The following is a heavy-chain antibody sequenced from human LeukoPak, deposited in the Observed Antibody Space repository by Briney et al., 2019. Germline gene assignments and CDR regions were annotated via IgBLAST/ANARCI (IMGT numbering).Heavy chain of an antibody. J-gene: IGHJ6*03. Sequence: SETLSLTCAVYGGSFSGYYWSWIRQPPGKGLEWIGEINHSGSTYYNPSLKSRVTISVDTSKNQFSLKLSSVTAADTAVYYCARHVDAQYYYYYYMDVWGKGTTVTISS. CDR3: ARHVDAQYYYYYYMDV. V-gene: IGHV4-34*01. CDR1: GGSFSGYY. D-gene: IGHD2-15*01. CDR2: INHSGST.